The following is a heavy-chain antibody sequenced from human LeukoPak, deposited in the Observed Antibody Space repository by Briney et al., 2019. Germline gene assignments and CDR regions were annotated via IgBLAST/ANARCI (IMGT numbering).Heavy chain of an antibody. V-gene: IGHV4-59*01. Sequence: SETLSLTCTVSGGSISSYYWSWIRQPAGKGLEWIRYIYYSGSTNYNPSLKSRVTISVDTSKNQFSLKLSSVTAADTAVYYCAGGEPLYYDILTGYFTYWGQGTLVTVSS. CDR1: GGSISSYY. D-gene: IGHD3-9*01. CDR2: IYYSGST. J-gene: IGHJ4*02. CDR3: AGGEPLYYDILTGYFTY.